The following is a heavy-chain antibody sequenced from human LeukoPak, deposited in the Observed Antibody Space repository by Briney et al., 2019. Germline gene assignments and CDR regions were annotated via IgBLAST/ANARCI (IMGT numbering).Heavy chain of an antibody. D-gene: IGHD6-13*01. CDR2: INHSGST. J-gene: IGHJ5*02. Sequence: SETLSLTCAFYGGSFSGYYWSWIRQPPGKGLEWIGEINHSGSTNYNPSLKSRVTISVDTSKNQFSLKLSSVTAADTAVYYCARGGAPSYSSSWYVWFDPWGQGTLVTVSS. CDR1: GGSFSGYY. CDR3: ARGGAPSYSSSWYVWFDP. V-gene: IGHV4-34*01.